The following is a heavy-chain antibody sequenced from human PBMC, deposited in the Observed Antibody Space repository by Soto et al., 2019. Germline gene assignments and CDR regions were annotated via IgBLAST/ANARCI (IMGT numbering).Heavy chain of an antibody. J-gene: IGHJ6*02. CDR1: GGSISSYS. V-gene: IGHV4-59*01. Sequence: SETLSLTCNVSGGSISSYSWSWIRPPPGKGLDWTGYIYYSGCTNYNPSLKRRVTISVETSKNQFSLKLSSVTAADTAVYYCTRHQKGSHDYHCGKDVWGQGNKVTVSS. D-gene: IGHD1-26*01. CDR3: TRHQKGSHDYHCGKDV. CDR2: IYYSGCT.